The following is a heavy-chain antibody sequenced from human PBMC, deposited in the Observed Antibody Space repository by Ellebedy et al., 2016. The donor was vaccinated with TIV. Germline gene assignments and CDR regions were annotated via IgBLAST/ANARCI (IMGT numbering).Heavy chain of an antibody. CDR2: IYYSGST. J-gene: IGHJ5*02. CDR1: GGSISSYY. Sequence: MPSETLSLTCTVSGGSISSYYWSRLRQPPGKGLEWIGYIYYSGSTNYNPALKSRVTMSVDKSKNQFSLKLSSVTAADTAVYYCARDVQYEQLSLNWFDPWGQGTLVTVSS. D-gene: IGHD6-19*01. CDR3: ARDVQYEQLSLNWFDP. V-gene: IGHV4-59*12.